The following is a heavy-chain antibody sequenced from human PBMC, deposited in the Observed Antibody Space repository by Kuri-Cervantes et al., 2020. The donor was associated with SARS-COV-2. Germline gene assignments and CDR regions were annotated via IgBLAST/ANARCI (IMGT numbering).Heavy chain of an antibody. Sequence: GSLRLSCAVYGGSFSGYYWSWIRQPPGKGLEWIGYIYFSGTTYYNPSLQSRVTISVDTSKNQFSLKLTSVTVADTAVYYCVSTETGNTNWFDPWGQGTLVTVSS. CDR1: GGSFSGYY. CDR3: VSTETGNTNWFDP. V-gene: IGHV4-34*01. J-gene: IGHJ5*02. D-gene: IGHD1-7*01. CDR2: IYFSGTT.